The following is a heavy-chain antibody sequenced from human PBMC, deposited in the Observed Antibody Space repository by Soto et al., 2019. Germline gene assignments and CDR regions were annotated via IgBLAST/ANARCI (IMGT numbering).Heavy chain of an antibody. CDR1: GFTFSSYG. CDR2: ISYDGSNK. CDR3: AKDMEDGYNSRDYFDY. V-gene: IGHV3-30*18. J-gene: IGHJ4*02. D-gene: IGHD5-12*01. Sequence: GGSLRLFCAASGFTFSSYGMHWVRQAPGKGLEWVAVISYDGSNKYYADSVKGRFTISRDNSKNTLYLQMNSLRAEDTAVYYCAKDMEDGYNSRDYFDYWGQGTLVTVSS.